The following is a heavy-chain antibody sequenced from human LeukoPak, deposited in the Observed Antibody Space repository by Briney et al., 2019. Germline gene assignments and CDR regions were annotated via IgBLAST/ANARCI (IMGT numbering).Heavy chain of an antibody. CDR3: ARGRVSSSTWYSTYYYYFYMDV. J-gene: IGHJ6*03. D-gene: IGHD6-13*01. V-gene: IGHV4-4*07. Sequence: SETLSLTCTISGGSISSYYWSWIRQPAGEGLEWIGRLHTSGSTHYNPSLKSRVTMSVDTSKNQFSLKLSSVTAADTAVYFCARGRVSSSTWYSTYYYYFYMDVWGKGTTVTVSS. CDR2: LHTSGST. CDR1: GGSISSYY.